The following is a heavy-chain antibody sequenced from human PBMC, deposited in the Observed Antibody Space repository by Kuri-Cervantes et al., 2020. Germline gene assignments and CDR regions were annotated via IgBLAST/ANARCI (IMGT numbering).Heavy chain of an antibody. J-gene: IGHJ5*02. V-gene: IGHV4-34*01. D-gene: IGHD3-9*01. Sequence: SETLSLTCAVYGGSFSGYYWSWIRQPPGKGLEWVGEINHSGSTNYNPSLKSRVTISVDTSKNQFSLKLSSVTAADTAVYYCARTPQAKSLDWLKGVVNVPSLFDPWGQGTLVTVSS. CDR2: INHSGST. CDR1: GGSFSGYY. CDR3: ARTPQAKSLDWLKGVVNVPSLFDP.